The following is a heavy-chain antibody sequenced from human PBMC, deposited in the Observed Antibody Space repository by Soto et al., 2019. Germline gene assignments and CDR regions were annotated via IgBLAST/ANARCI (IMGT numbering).Heavy chain of an antibody. CDR1: GYTFTTYA. J-gene: IGHJ4*02. V-gene: IGHV1-3*01. Sequence: QVQLVQSGAAVNKPGASVKISCKASGYTFTTYALHWVRQAPGQQGQRLEWLGRITAGNGKTTYSPKFQDRVTITRDAFATTAYMELSRLTSEDKAVYYCARGLVAYSNLGFWGQGTLVTVSS. D-gene: IGHD6-13*01. CDR2: ITAGNGKT. CDR3: ARGLVAYSNLGF.